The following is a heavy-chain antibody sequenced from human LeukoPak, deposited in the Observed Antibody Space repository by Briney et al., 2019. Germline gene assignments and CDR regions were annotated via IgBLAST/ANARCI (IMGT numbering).Heavy chain of an antibody. Sequence: PGGSLRLPCAASGFTFSSYAMSWVRQAPGKGLGWVSAISGSGGSTYYADSVKGRFTISRDNSKNTLYLQMNSLRAEDTAVYYCAKGERRVDTATLFDYWGQGTLVTVSS. CDR3: AKGERRVDTATLFDY. D-gene: IGHD5-18*01. J-gene: IGHJ4*02. CDR2: ISGSGGST. V-gene: IGHV3-23*01. CDR1: GFTFSSYA.